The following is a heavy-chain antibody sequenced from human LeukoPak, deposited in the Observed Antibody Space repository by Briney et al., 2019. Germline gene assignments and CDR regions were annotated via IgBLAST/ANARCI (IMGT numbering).Heavy chain of an antibody. CDR3: AKSNDEYVWGSFSF. CDR2: LSGSGFST. Sequence: GGSLRLSCAGSGFTFSDSAMSWVRQAPGQGLEWVSGLSGSGFSTYYADSVRGRFTISRDNSKNTLYLQMNSLRAEDAAVYYCAKSNDEYVWGSFSFWGQGTLVTVSS. V-gene: IGHV3-23*01. CDR1: GFTFSDSA. J-gene: IGHJ4*02. D-gene: IGHD3-16*01.